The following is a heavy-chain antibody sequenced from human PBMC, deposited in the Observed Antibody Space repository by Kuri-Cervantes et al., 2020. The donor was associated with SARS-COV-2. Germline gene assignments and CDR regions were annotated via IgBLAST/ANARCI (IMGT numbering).Heavy chain of an antibody. CDR1: GFSRSTRGLG. CDR2: IYWNDDK. CDR3: AHTQLLCFGELLGYFDY. Sequence: SGPTLVKPTQTLTLTCTFSGFSRSTRGLGVGWIRQPPGKALECLALIYWNDDKRYSPSLKSRLTFTKDTSTNQVVLTMTNMYPVDTATYLCAHTQLLCFGELLGYFDYWGQGPLVPVSS. D-gene: IGHD3-10*01. V-gene: IGHV2-5*01. J-gene: IGHJ4*02.